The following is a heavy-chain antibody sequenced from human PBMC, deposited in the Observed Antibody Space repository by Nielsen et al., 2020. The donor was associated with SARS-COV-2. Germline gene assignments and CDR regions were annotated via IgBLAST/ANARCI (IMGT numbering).Heavy chain of an antibody. D-gene: IGHD4-17*01. CDR3: ARDYNGLDYGDYGGGWFDP. J-gene: IGHJ5*02. V-gene: IGHV4-61*01. CDR1: GGSVSSGSYY. Sequence: SETLSLTCTVSGGSVSSGSYYWSWIRQTPGKGLEWIGYISYSGTTNYNPPLKSRVTILVDTSKNQFSLKLSSVTAADTAVYYCARDYNGLDYGDYGGGWFDPWGQGTLVTVSS. CDR2: ISYSGTT.